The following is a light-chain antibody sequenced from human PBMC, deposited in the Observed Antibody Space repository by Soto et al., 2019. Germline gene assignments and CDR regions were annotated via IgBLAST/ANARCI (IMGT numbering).Light chain of an antibody. CDR1: QNVGNN. CDR3: LQYYNWPWT. Sequence: EIVMTQFPATLSVSPGERATLSCTASQNVGNNLVWYQHRPGQPPRLLIYGASIRATGIPLRVSGSGSGTEFTLTISSLQSEDFAVFYCLQYYNWPWTFGQGTKVQIK. V-gene: IGKV3-15*01. J-gene: IGKJ1*01. CDR2: GAS.